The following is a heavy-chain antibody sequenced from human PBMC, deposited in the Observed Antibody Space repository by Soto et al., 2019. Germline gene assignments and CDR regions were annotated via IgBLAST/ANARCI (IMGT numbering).Heavy chain of an antibody. V-gene: IGHV3-30-3*01. CDR1: GFTFSSYG. CDR2: ISYDGSNK. Sequence: GGSLRLSCAASGFTFSSYGMHWVRQAPGKWLEWVAVISYDGSNKCYADSVKGRFTISRDNSKNTLYLQMNSLRADDTAVYYCARDFHHTYYDFWSGSKDAFDIWGQGTMVTVSS. CDR3: ARDFHHTYYDFWSGSKDAFDI. J-gene: IGHJ3*02. D-gene: IGHD3-3*01.